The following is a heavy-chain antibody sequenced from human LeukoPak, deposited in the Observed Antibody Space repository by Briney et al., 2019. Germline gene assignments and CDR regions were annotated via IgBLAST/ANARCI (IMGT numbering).Heavy chain of an antibody. D-gene: IGHD6-6*01. V-gene: IGHV1-46*01. J-gene: IGHJ6*03. CDR2: INPSGGST. CDR1: GYTFTSYY. CDR3: ARGGSSGYYYMDV. Sequence: ASVKVPCKASGYTFTSYYMHWVRQAPGQGLEWMGIINPSGGSTSYAQKFQGRVTMTRDMSTSTVYMELSSLRSEDTAVYYCARGGSSGYYYMDVWGKGTTVTVSS.